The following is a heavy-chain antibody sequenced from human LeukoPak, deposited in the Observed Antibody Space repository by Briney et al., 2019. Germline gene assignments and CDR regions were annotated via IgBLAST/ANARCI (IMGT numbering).Heavy chain of an antibody. J-gene: IGHJ4*02. CDR3: ARDFSIAVAGPSHY. CDR1: GYTFTSYG. CDR2: ISAYNGNT. D-gene: IGHD6-19*01. V-gene: IGHV1-18*01. Sequence: GASVKVSCKASGYTFTSYGISWVRQAPGQGLEWMGWISAYNGNTNYAQKLQGRVTMTTDTSTSTAYMELRSLRSDDTAVYYCARDFSIAVAGPSHYWGQGTLVTVSS.